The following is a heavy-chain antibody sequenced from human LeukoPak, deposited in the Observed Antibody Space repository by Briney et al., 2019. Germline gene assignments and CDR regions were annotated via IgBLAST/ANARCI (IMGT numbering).Heavy chain of an antibody. CDR3: ANGPGYYYGSGSYYVAPFDY. CDR2: IYYSGST. D-gene: IGHD3-10*01. Sequence: PSETLSLTCTVSGGSISSSSYYWGWIRQPPGKGLEWIGSIYYSGSTYYNPSLKSRVTISVDTSKNQFPLKLSSVTAADTAVYYCANGPGYYYGSGSYYVAPFDYWGQGTLVTVSS. CDR1: GGSISSSSYY. J-gene: IGHJ4*02. V-gene: IGHV4-39*01.